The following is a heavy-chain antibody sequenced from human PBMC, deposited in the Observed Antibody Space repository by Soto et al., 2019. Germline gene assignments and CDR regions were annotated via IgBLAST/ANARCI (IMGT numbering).Heavy chain of an antibody. CDR3: ARTRANNCKDGLCFDY. Sequence: QVQLVQSGAEVKKPGSSVKVSCKASGGTFSSYAISWVRQAPGQGLEWMGGIIPIFGAANYAQKFQGRVTITADESTSTAYMELSSLRSEDTAVYYCARTRANNCKDGLCFDYWGQGTLVTVSS. CDR1: GGTFSSYA. D-gene: IGHD1-20*01. J-gene: IGHJ4*02. CDR2: IIPIFGAA. V-gene: IGHV1-69*01.